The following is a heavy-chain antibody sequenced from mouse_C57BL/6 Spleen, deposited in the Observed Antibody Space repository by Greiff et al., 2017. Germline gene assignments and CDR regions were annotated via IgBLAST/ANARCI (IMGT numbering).Heavy chain of an antibody. CDR2: IHPNSGST. V-gene: IGHV1-64*01. CDR3: ARGGDGEGY. J-gene: IGHJ2*01. CDR1: GYTFTSYW. D-gene: IGHD3-3*01. Sequence: QVQPPQPGAELVKPGASVKLSCKASGYTFTSYWMHWVKPRPGQGLEWIGMIHPNSGSTNYNEKFKSKATLTVDKSSSTAYMQLSSLTSEDPAVYYCARGGDGEGYWGQGTTLTVSS.